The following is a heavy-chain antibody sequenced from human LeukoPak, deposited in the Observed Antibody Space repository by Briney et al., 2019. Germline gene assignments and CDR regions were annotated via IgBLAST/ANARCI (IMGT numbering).Heavy chain of an antibody. CDR2: IYYSGST. V-gene: IGHV4-59*08. D-gene: IGHD3-3*01. Sequence: TSETLSLTCTVSGGSISSYYWSWIRQPPGKGLEWIGYIYYSGSTNYNPSLKSRVTISVDTSKNHFSLKLISVTAADTAVYYCARLEWELRNWFDPWGQGTLVTVSS. CDR1: GGSISSYY. J-gene: IGHJ5*02. CDR3: ARLEWELRNWFDP.